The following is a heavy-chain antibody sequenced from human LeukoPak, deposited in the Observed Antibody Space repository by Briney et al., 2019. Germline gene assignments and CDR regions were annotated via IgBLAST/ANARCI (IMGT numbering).Heavy chain of an antibody. D-gene: IGHD2-2*02. V-gene: IGHV4-31*03. CDR1: GGSISRGAYY. J-gene: IGHJ4*02. CDR2: IYYSGTT. Sequence: SETLSLTCNVSGGSISRGAYYWSWIRQHPGQGLEWIGYIYYSGTTYYNPSLESRVTISADTPKNQFSLKLSSVTAADTAVYYCARVSGATPDCWGQGTLVTVSS. CDR3: ARVSGATPDC.